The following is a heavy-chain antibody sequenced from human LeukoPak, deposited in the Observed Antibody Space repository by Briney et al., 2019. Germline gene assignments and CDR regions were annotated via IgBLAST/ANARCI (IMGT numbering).Heavy chain of an antibody. CDR3: ARDIAVAGTSLYY. J-gene: IGHJ4*02. V-gene: IGHV1-69*13. CDR2: IIPIFGTA. CDR1: GGTFSSYD. Sequence: GASVKVSCKASGGTFSSYDISRVRQAPGQGLEWMGGIIPIFGTANYAQKFQGRVTITADESTSTAYMEPSSLRSEDTAVYYCARDIAVAGTSLYYWGQGTLVTVSS. D-gene: IGHD6-19*01.